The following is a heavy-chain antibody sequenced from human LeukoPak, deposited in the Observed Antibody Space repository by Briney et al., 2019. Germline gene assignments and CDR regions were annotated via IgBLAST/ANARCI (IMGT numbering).Heavy chain of an antibody. Sequence: GGSLRLSCAASGFSFSSYSMNWVRQAPGKGLEWVSYISSSSSTIYYADSVKGRFTISRDNAKNSLYLQMNSLRDEDTAVYYCARGHYYYYGMDVWGQGPRSPSP. CDR3: ARGHYYYYGMDV. V-gene: IGHV3-48*02. J-gene: IGHJ6*02. CDR2: ISSSSSTI. CDR1: GFSFSSYS.